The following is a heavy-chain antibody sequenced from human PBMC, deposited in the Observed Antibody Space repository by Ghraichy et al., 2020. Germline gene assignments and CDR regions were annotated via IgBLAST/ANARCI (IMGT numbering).Heavy chain of an antibody. D-gene: IGHD2/OR15-2a*01. CDR2: ISKSSDYI. CDR1: GFTFSTYT. Sequence: LSITCAASGFTFSTYTMNWVRQAPGKGLEWVSSISKSSDYIYYRDSVKGRFTISRDNAENSLYLQMNGLRVEDTAVYYCARFLGFCNSVSCYDYYYGVDVWGQGTTVTVSS. CDR3: ARFLGFCNSVSCYDYYYGVDV. V-gene: IGHV3-21*01. J-gene: IGHJ6*02.